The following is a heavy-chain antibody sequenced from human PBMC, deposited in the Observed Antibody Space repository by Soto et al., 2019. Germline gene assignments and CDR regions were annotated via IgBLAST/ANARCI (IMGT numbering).Heavy chain of an antibody. D-gene: IGHD1-7*01. CDR2: ISGSGGST. V-gene: IGHV3-23*01. CDR3: AKDGLVGTGTMP. Sequence: PGGSLRLSCASSGFTFSSYAMSWVRQAPGKGLEWVSAISGSGGSTYYADSVKGRFTISRDNSKNTLYLQMNSLRAEDTAVYYCAKDGLVGTGTMPWGQGTLVTVSS. J-gene: IGHJ5*02. CDR1: GFTFSSYA.